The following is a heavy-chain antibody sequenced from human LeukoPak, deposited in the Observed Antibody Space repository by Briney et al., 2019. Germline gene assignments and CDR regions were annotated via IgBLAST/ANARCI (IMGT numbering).Heavy chain of an antibody. CDR3: TTVTVTTYYYYYMDV. V-gene: IGHV3-15*01. J-gene: IGHJ6*03. D-gene: IGHD4-17*01. Sequence: GGSLRLSCAASGFTFSNAWMSWVRQAPGKGLEWVGRIKSKTDGGTTDYAAPVKGRFTISRDDSKNTLYLQMNSLKTEDTAVYYCTTVTVTTYYYYYMDVWGKGTTVTVPS. CDR2: IKSKTDGGTT. CDR1: GFTFSNAW.